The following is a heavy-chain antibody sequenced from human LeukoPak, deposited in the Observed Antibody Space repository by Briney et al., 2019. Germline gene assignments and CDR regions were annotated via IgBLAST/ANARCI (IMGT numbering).Heavy chain of an antibody. CDR1: GFTFSTYA. D-gene: IGHD3-10*01. V-gene: IGHV3-23*01. Sequence: GGSLRLSCAASGFTFSTYAMNGVRQAPGKGLEWVSGISGSSASTYYADSVKGRFTIYRDNSKNTLYVQMNSLRAEDTAVYYCAVWSYYFDYWGQGTLVTVSS. J-gene: IGHJ4*02. CDR3: AVWSYYFDY. CDR2: ISGSSAST.